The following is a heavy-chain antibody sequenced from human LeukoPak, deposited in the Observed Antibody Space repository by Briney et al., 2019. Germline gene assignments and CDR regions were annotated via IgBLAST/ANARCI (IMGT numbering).Heavy chain of an antibody. J-gene: IGHJ4*02. CDR3: ARDPHCSTSNCPFDY. D-gene: IGHD2-2*01. CDR2: AYHTXST. V-gene: IGHV4-4*02. Sequence: SETLSLTCTVXGXXXXXXXXXXXXXXXXXXGXXXXXXAYHTXSTNYKASLRSRVTIXIDKSRNQLSLKLTSVTAADTAVYYCARDPHCSTSNCPFDYWGQGTLVTVSS. CDR1: GXXXXXXXX.